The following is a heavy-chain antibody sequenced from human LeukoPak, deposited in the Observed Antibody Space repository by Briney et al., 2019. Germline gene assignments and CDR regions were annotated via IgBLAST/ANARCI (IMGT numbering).Heavy chain of an antibody. D-gene: IGHD3-22*01. CDR3: ATAIVVVIGSFDY. CDR1: GFTSSTYA. CDR2: ISGSGGST. V-gene: IGHV3-23*01. J-gene: IGHJ4*02. Sequence: GGSLRLSCAASGFTSSTYAMSWVCQAPGKGLEWVSAISGSGGSTYYADSVKGRFTISRDNSKNTLYLQMNSLRAEDTAVYYCATAIVVVIGSFDYWGQGTLVTVSS.